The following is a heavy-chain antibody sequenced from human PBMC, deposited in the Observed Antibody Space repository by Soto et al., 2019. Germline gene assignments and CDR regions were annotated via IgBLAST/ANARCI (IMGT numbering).Heavy chain of an antibody. CDR3: ARVVPGAEAWFGP. J-gene: IGHJ5*02. V-gene: IGHV1-18*01. D-gene: IGHD2-2*01. CDR2: ISLYSDGT. Sequence: QVQLVQSGGEVKRPGASVKVSCKTSGYTFSNYGITWVRQAPGQPLEWLGWISLYSDGTNYAQKFQGRVSMTTDTPTTTAYMELRRLRSADPAVYSCARVVPGAEAWFGPWGQGPLVTVSS. CDR1: GYTFSNYG.